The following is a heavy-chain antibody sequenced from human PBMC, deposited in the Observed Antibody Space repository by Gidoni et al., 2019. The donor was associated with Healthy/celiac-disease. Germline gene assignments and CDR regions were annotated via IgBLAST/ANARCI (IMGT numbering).Heavy chain of an antibody. CDR1: GFTFSSYG. J-gene: IGHJ6*02. Sequence: QVQLVESGGGVVQPGRSLRLSCAASGFTFSSYGMHWVRQAPGKGLEWVAVISYDGSNKYYADSVKGRFTISRDNSKNTLYLQMNSLRAEDTAVYYCAKDVWFRGYYYYGMDVWGQGTTVTVSS. CDR2: ISYDGSNK. D-gene: IGHD3-10*01. V-gene: IGHV3-30*18. CDR3: AKDVWFRGYYYYGMDV.